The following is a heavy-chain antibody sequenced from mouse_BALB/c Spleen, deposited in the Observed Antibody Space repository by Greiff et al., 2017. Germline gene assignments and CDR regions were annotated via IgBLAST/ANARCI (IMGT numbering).Heavy chain of an antibody. CDR2: IYPGSGST. V-gene: IGHV1-55*01. J-gene: IGHJ3*01. CDR1: GYNFTSYW. CDR3: ARSGTLYGNYGPGFAY. Sequence: QVQLQQPGAELVKPGTSVKLSCKASGYNFTSYWINWVKLRPGQGLEWIGDIYPGSGSTNYNEKFKSKATLTVDTSSSTAYMQLSSLASEDSALYYCARSGTLYGNYGPGFAYWGQGTLVTVSA. D-gene: IGHD2-10*02.